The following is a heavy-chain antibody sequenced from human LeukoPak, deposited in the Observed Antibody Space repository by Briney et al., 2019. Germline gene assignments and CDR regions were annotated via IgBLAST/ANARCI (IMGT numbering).Heavy chain of an antibody. CDR3: ARDAFDI. V-gene: IGHV4-61*02. CDR2: IYTSGST. Sequence: SETLSLTCTVSGGSISSGSYYWSWIRQPAGKGLEWIGRIYTSGSTNCNPSLKSRVTISVDTSKNQFPLKLSSVTAADTAVYYCARDAFDIWGQGTMVTVSS. J-gene: IGHJ3*02. CDR1: GGSISSGSYY.